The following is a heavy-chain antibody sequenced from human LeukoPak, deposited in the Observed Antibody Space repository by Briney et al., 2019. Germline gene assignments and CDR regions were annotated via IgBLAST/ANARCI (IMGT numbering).Heavy chain of an antibody. CDR1: GGSISSYY. CDR2: IYYSGST. V-gene: IGHV4-59*01. CDR3: ARDGYSQWDGAFDI. Sequence: SETLSLTCTVSGGSISSYYWNWIRQPPGKGLEWIGYIYYSGSTNYNPSLKSRVTISVDTSKNQLSLKLSSVTAADMAVYYCARDGYSQWDGAFDIWGQGTMVTVSS. D-gene: IGHD6-13*01. J-gene: IGHJ3*02.